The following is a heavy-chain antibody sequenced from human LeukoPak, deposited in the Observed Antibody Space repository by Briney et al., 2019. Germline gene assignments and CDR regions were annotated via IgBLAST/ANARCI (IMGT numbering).Heavy chain of an antibody. Sequence: ASVKVSCKASGGTFSSYAISWVRQAPGQGLEWMGRIIPIFGIANYAQKFQGRVTITADKSTSTAYMELSSLRSEDTAVYYCASVVRLSELLRSYYYGMDVWGQGTTVTVSS. CDR2: IIPIFGIA. CDR3: ASVVRLSELLRSYYYGMDV. V-gene: IGHV1-69*04. J-gene: IGHJ6*02. CDR1: GGTFSSYA. D-gene: IGHD1-7*01.